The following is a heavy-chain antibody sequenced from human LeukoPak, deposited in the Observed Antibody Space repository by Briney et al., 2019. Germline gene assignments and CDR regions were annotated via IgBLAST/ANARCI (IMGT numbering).Heavy chain of an antibody. Sequence: SVKVSCKASGGTFSSYTISWVRQAPGQGLEWMGRIIPILGIANYAQKFQGRVTITADKSTSTAYMELSSLRSEDTAVYFCARVRTEGATHAGGWFDPWGQGTLVTVSS. D-gene: IGHD1-26*01. CDR3: ARVRTEGATHAGGWFDP. CDR1: GGTFSSYT. J-gene: IGHJ5*02. V-gene: IGHV1-69*02. CDR2: IIPILGIA.